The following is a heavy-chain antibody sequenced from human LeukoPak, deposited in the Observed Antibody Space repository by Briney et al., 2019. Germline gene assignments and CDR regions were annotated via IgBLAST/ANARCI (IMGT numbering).Heavy chain of an antibody. CDR3: ARFHSGSYSYYFDY. Sequence: SETLSLTCTVSGGSISSGGYYWSWIRQPPGKGLEWIGYIYYSGSTNYNPSLKSRVTISVDTSKNQFSLKLSSVTAADTAVYYCARFHSGSYSYYFDYWGQGTLVTVSS. V-gene: IGHV4-61*08. CDR1: GGSISSGGYY. J-gene: IGHJ4*02. D-gene: IGHD1-26*01. CDR2: IYYSGST.